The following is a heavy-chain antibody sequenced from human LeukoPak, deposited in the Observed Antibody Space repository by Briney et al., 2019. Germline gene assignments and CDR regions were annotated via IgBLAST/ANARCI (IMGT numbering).Heavy chain of an antibody. J-gene: IGHJ1*01. D-gene: IGHD5-12*01. CDR2: IYTSGST. CDR1: GGSISSGSYY. Sequence: SETLSLTCTVSGGSISSGSYYWSWIRQPAGKGLEWIGRIYTSGSTNYNPSLKSRVTISVDTSKNQFSLKLSSVTAADTAVYYCARDLRGYEYFQHWGQGTLITVSS. V-gene: IGHV4-61*02. CDR3: ARDLRGYEYFQH.